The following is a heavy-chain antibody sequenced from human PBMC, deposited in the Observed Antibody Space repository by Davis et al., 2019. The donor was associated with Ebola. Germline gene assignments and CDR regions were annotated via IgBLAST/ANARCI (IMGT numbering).Heavy chain of an antibody. CDR3: TTQKSSGWYLDFDY. V-gene: IGHV3-15*01. CDR2: IKSKTDGGTT. D-gene: IGHD6-19*01. J-gene: IGHJ4*02. CDR1: GFTFSSYS. Sequence: GESLKISCAASGFTFSSYSMNWVRQAPGKGLEWVGRIKSKTDGGTTDYAAPVKGRFTISRDDSKNTLYLQMNSLKTEDTAVYCCTTQKSSGWYLDFDYWGQGTLVTVSS.